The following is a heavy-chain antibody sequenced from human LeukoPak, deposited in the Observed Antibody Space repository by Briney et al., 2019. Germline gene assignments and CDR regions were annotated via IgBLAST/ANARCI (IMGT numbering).Heavy chain of an antibody. CDR2: ITTGHYPT. V-gene: IGHV3-23*01. CDR3: TKDPNGDYVGAFDP. Sequence: GGSLRLSCAASGFSFSSFAMTWVRQAPGKGLEWVSSITTGHYPTYNTDSVKGRFTISRDNSKNTLYLQMNSLRADDTAVYYCTKDPNGDYVGAFDPWGQGTLVTVSS. J-gene: IGHJ5*02. D-gene: IGHD4-17*01. CDR1: GFSFSSFA.